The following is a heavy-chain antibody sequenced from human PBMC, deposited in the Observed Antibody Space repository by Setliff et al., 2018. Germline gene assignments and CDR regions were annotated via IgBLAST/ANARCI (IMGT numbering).Heavy chain of an antibody. Sequence: SETLSLTCTVSGGSISSYSWGWIRQPPGKGLEWIGSIYYSGSTYYNPSLKSRVTISVDTSKNQFSLKLSSVTAADTAVYYCARADSNTYYYYYYMDVWGKGTTVTVSS. V-gene: IGHV4-39*07. CDR3: ARADSNTYYYYYYMDV. CDR2: IYYSGST. D-gene: IGHD4-4*01. J-gene: IGHJ6*03. CDR1: GGSISSYS.